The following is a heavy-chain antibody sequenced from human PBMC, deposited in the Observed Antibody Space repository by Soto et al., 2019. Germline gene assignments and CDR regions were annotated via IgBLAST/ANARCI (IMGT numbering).Heavy chain of an antibody. J-gene: IGHJ6*02. CDR1: GYTFTSYG. Sequence: QVQLVQSGAEVKKPGASVKVSCKASGYTFTSYGISWVRQAPGQGLEWMGWISAYNGNTNYAQKLQGRVTMTTDTSTSTAYMELRSLRSDDTAVYYCARYSGYDSNYYYYYGMDVWGQGTTVTVSS. V-gene: IGHV1-18*01. D-gene: IGHD5-12*01. CDR3: ARYSGYDSNYYYYYGMDV. CDR2: ISAYNGNT.